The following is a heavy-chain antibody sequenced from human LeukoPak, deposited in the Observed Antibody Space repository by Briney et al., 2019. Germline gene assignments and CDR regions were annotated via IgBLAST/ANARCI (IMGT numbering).Heavy chain of an antibody. CDR1: GGSISSGDYY. CDR2: IYYSGST. V-gene: IGHV4-30-4*01. J-gene: IGHJ3*02. CDR3: ASQYCGGDCYNAFDI. D-gene: IGHD2-21*02. Sequence: PSETLSLTCTVSGGSISSGDYYWSWIRQPPGKGLEWIGYIYYSGSTYYNPSLKSRVTISVDTSKNQFSLKLSSVTAADTAVYYCASQYCGGDCYNAFDIWGQGTMVTVSS.